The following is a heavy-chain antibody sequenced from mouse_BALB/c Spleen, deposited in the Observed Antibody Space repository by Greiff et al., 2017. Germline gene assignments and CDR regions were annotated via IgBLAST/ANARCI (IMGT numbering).Heavy chain of an antibody. J-gene: IGHJ4*01. CDR3: ARIYYGNAMDY. Sequence: EVQRVESGPELVKPGASVKISCKASGYTFTDYNMHWVKQSHGKSLEWIGYIYPYNGGTGYNQKFKSKATLTVDNSSSTAYMELRSLTSVDSAVYYCARIYYGNAMDYWGQGTSVTVSS. CDR2: IYPYNGGT. CDR1: GYTFTDYN. V-gene: IGHV1S29*02. D-gene: IGHD1-1*02.